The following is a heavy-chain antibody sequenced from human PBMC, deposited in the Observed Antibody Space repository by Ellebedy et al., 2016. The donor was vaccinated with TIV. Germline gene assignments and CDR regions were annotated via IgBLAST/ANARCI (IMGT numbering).Heavy chain of an antibody. CDR1: GFTVTSNY. CDR3: ATTSGYGTGWYGRNDY. D-gene: IGHD6-19*01. V-gene: IGHV3-53*01. CDR2: TYADGST. J-gene: IGHJ4*02. Sequence: GESLKISCAASGFTVTSNYMTWVRQAPGKGLDWVSFTYADGSTYYADSVKGRFTISRDNSKNTLYLQMSSLRVEDTAVYYCATTSGYGTGWYGRNDYWGQGTLVTVSS.